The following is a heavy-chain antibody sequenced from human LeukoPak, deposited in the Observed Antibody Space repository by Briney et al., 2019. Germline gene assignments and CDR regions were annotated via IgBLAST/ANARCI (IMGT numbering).Heavy chain of an antibody. Sequence: GGSLRLSCAASGFTFSSFWMTWVRQAPGKGLEWVANISQDGSEKYSVDSVKGRFTISRDNAKNSLYLQMNSLRAEDTGVYYCAREVRASGYDRIDYWGQGTLVTVSS. CDR3: AREVRASGYDRIDY. CDR2: ISQDGSEK. V-gene: IGHV3-7*04. D-gene: IGHD5-12*01. CDR1: GFTFSSFW. J-gene: IGHJ4*02.